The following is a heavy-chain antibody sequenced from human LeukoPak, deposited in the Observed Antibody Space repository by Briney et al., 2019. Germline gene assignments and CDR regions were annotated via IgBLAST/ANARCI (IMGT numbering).Heavy chain of an antibody. D-gene: IGHD2-15*01. V-gene: IGHV3-30*18. J-gene: IGHJ5*02. Sequence: PGGSLRLSCGASGFSFSTFAMHWVRQTPDKGLEWVAVISSDGSNADSAKGRFTISRDNSKNTLYLRMNNLTPEDTAVYYCAKGLHTSSWYGNWFDPWGQGTLVTVSS. CDR3: AKGLHTSSWYGNWFDP. CDR1: GFSFSTFA. CDR2: ISSDGSN.